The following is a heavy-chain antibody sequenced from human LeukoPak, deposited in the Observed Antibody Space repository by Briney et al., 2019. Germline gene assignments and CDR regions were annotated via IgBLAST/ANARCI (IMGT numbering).Heavy chain of an antibody. CDR1: GYSFTSYW. Sequence: GESLKISCKGSGYSFTSYWIGWVRQMPGKGLEWMGIIYPGDSDTRYSPSFQGQVTISADKSISTAYLQWSSLKASDTAMYYCARHNLGGPLLGPRELLWFGELHFDYWGQGTLVTVSS. J-gene: IGHJ4*02. D-gene: IGHD3-10*01. V-gene: IGHV5-51*01. CDR3: ARHNLGGPLLGPRELLWFGELHFDY. CDR2: IYPGDSDT.